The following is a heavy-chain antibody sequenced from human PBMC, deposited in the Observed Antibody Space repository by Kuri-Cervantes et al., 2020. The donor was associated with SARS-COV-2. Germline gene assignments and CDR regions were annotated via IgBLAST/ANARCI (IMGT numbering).Heavy chain of an antibody. CDR1: GYTLTGYY. CDR2: INPNSGGT. V-gene: IGHV1-2*04. J-gene: IGHJ5*02. D-gene: IGHD2-2*01. CDR3: ARGSGVPAAMVWFDP. Sequence: ASVKVSCKASGYTLTGYYMHWVRQAPGQGLEWMGWINPNSGGTNYAQKFQGWVTMTRDTSISTAYMELSRLRSDDTAVYYCARGSGVPAAMVWFDPWGQGTLVTGSS.